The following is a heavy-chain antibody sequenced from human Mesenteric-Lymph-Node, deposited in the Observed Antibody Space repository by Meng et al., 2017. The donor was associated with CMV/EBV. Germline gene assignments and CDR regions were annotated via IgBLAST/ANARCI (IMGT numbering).Heavy chain of an antibody. V-gene: IGHV1-46*01. CDR3: ARAYSTYAHFDS. D-gene: IGHD4-11*01. CDR2: VNPNGGGT. J-gene: IGHJ4*02. Sequence: SCKASGYTFTGYFMHWVRQATGQGLEWVGIVNPNGGGTTYARKFQGKVTMTSDTSTSAFYLEVRSLTKEDAAIYFCARAYSTYAHFDSWGQGTLVTVSS. CDR1: GYTFTGYF.